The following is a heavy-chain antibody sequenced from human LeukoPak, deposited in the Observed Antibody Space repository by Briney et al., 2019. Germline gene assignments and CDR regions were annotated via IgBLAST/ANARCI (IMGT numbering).Heavy chain of an antibody. CDR2: ISRSGTET. Sequence: GGSLRLSCAGAGFTFSNYGMSWVRQAPGKGLEWVSVISRSGTETYHADSVRGRFTISRDNAKNTLYLQMNSLRAEDTAVYYCAKKSPDSSGNPAYDWGQGTLVTVPS. CDR1: GFTFSNYG. V-gene: IGHV3-23*01. CDR3: AKKSPDSSGNPAYD. J-gene: IGHJ4*02. D-gene: IGHD4-23*01.